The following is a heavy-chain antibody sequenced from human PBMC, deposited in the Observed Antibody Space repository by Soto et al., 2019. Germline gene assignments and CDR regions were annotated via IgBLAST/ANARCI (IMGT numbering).Heavy chain of an antibody. CDR3: QRFGEAYYGMDV. V-gene: IGHV3-23*01. D-gene: IGHD3-10*01. CDR2: ISGSGGST. CDR1: GFTFTSYA. Sequence: EVQLLESGGGLVQPGGSLRLSCAASGFTFTSYAMSWVRQPQGKGWEWVSAISGSGGSTYYADSVKGRFTISRDNSKNTLYLQMNSLRAEDTAVYYCQRFGEAYYGMDVWGQGTTVTVSS. J-gene: IGHJ6*02.